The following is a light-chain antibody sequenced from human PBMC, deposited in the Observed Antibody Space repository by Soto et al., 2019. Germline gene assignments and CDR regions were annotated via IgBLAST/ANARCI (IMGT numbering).Light chain of an antibody. J-gene: IGLJ1*01. CDR1: SSNLGGNS. CDR2: DDN. Sequence: QSVLARPPSMYAAAGQKVTISCSGSSSNLGGNSVSWYQQLPGTAPKLLIYDDNKRPSGIPDRFSGSKSGTSATLGITGFQTGDEADYYFGSLDRSLSASIFGTWPKVHVL. CDR3: GSLDRSLSASI. V-gene: IGLV1-51*01.